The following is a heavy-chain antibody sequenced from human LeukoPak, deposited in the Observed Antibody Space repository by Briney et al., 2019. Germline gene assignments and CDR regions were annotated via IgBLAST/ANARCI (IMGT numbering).Heavy chain of an antibody. CDR2: ISPSGST. Sequence: SETLSLTCTVSGGSISSGSYYWSWIRQPAGKGLEWIGRISPSGSTYYNASLKSRVTISVDTSKNQFSLKLSSVTAADTAVYYCARHGVVVPAANWFQHWGQGTLVTVSS. CDR3: ARHGVVVPAANWFQH. CDR1: GGSISSGSYY. J-gene: IGHJ1*01. D-gene: IGHD2-2*01. V-gene: IGHV4-61*02.